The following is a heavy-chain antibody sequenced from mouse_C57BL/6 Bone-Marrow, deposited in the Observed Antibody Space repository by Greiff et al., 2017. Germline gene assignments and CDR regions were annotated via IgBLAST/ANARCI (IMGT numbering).Heavy chain of an antibody. D-gene: IGHD3-2*02. J-gene: IGHJ2*01. CDR2: IDPSDSYT. CDR3: ARQLRRYYFDY. CDR1: GYTFTSYW. V-gene: IGHV1-69*01. Sequence: QVQLQQPGAELVMPGASVKLSCKASGYTFTSYWMHWVKQRPGQGLEWIGEIDPSDSYTNYNQKFKGKSTLTVDKSSSTAYMQLSSLTSADSAVYYCARQLRRYYFDYWGQGTTLTVSS.